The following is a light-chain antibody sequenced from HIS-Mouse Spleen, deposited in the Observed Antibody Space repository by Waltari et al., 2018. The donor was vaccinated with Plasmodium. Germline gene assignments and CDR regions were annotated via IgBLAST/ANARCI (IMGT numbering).Light chain of an antibody. CDR3: QQYGSSPYT. J-gene: IGKJ2*01. CDR1: QSVSSSY. CDR2: GAS. Sequence: EIVLTQSPGTLSLSPGERATRSCRASQSVSSSYLAWYQKKPGQAPRLLIYGASSRSTGIPDRVSGSGSGTDVTLTISRLEPEDFAVYYCQQYGSSPYTFGQGTKLEIK. V-gene: IGKV3-20*01.